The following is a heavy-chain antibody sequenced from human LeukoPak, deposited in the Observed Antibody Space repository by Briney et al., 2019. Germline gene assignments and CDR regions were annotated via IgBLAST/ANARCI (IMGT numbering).Heavy chain of an antibody. V-gene: IGHV3-21*01. Sequence: PGGSLRLSCTGPGFTFSSYSMNWVRQAPGKGLEWVSSISSSSSYRYYEESVKGRFSISRDNARNSLYLQMNSLRAEDTAVYYCARDGEPSYYYDSSEWCDYWGQGTLVTVSS. CDR3: ARDGEPSYYYDSSEWCDY. J-gene: IGHJ4*02. D-gene: IGHD3-22*01. CDR1: GFTFSSYS. CDR2: ISSSSSYR.